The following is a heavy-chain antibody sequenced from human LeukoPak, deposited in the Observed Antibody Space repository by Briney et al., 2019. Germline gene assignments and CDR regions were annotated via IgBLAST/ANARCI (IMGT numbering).Heavy chain of an antibody. CDR1: GDSVSSNSAA. J-gene: IGHJ4*02. D-gene: IGHD6-13*01. V-gene: IGHV6-1*01. Sequence: SQTLSLTCAISGDSVSSNSAAWNWIRQSPSRGLEWLGRTYYRSKWYNDYAVSVKSRIIINPDTSKNQFSLQLNSVTPEDTAMYYCARDPRISAAAYFDYWGQGTLVTVSS. CDR2: TYYRSKWYN. CDR3: ARDPRISAAAYFDY.